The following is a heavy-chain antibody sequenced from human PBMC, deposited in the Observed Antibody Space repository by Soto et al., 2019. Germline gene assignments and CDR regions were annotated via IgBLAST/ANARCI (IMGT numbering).Heavy chain of an antibody. CDR1: GGTFSSYA. D-gene: IGHD6-13*01. Sequence: SVKVSCKASGGTFSSYAISWVRQAPGQGLEWMGGIIPIFGTANYAQKFQGRVTITADESTSTAYMELSSLRSEDTAVYYCATVPDSSSWYDYWGQGTLVTVSS. CDR3: ATVPDSSSWYDY. J-gene: IGHJ4*02. V-gene: IGHV1-69*13. CDR2: IIPIFGTA.